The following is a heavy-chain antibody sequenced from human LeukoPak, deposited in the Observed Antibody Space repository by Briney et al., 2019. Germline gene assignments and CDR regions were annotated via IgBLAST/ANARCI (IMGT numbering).Heavy chain of an antibody. V-gene: IGHV4-59*12. Sequence: PSKTLSLTCTVSGGSITSYYWSWIRQPPGKGLEWIGYIYYSGSTDYNPSLKSRVTMSVDTSKNQFSLKLSSVTAADTAVYYCARRYSGYGRHNDYWGQGTLVTVSS. CDR1: GGSITSYY. CDR3: ARRYSGYGRHNDY. CDR2: IYYSGST. D-gene: IGHD5-12*01. J-gene: IGHJ4*02.